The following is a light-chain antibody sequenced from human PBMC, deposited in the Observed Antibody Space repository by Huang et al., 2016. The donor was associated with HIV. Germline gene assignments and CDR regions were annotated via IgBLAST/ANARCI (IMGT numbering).Light chain of an antibody. CDR1: QSVLYSSNNKNY. J-gene: IGKJ4*01. CDR3: QQYDSTPLT. V-gene: IGKV4-1*01. CDR2: WAS. Sequence: DIVMTQSPDSLAVSLGVRATINCKSGQSVLYSSNNKNYLAWYQQKPGQPPKLLIYWASTRESGVPDRFSGSGSGTDFTLTISSLQAEDVAVYYCQQYDSTPLTFGGGTKVEIK.